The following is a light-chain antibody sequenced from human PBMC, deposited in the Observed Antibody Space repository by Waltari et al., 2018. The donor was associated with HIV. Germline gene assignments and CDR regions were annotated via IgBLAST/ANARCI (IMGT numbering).Light chain of an antibody. CDR1: SSDVGGYNY. V-gene: IGLV2-14*01. Sequence: QSALTQPASVSGSPGRSITISCTGTSSDVGGYNYGSWYQQHPGKAPKLLIYAVSNRSSGVANRFSGSKSGNTASLTISGLQAEDEADYYCSSYTSSRSYVFGTGTRVTV. CDR2: AVS. J-gene: IGLJ1*01. CDR3: SSYTSSRSYV.